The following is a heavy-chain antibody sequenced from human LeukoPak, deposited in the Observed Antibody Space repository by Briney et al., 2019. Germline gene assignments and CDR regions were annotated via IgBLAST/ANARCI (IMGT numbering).Heavy chain of an antibody. CDR3: ARSITIFGVVIAKPNDAFDI. Sequence: GGSLRLSCAASGFTFSSYAMHWVRQAPGKGLEWVAVISYDGSNKYYADSVKGRFTISRGNSKNTLYLQMNSLRAEDTAVYYCARSITIFGVVIAKPNDAFDIWGQGTMVTVSS. D-gene: IGHD3-3*01. V-gene: IGHV3-30*04. J-gene: IGHJ3*02. CDR2: ISYDGSNK. CDR1: GFTFSSYA.